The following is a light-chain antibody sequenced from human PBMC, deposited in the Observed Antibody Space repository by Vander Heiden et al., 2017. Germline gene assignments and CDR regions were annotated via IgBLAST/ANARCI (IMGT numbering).Light chain of an antibody. CDR2: AAS. CDR1: QGIRNY. J-gene: IGKJ3*01. V-gene: IGKV1-27*01. CDR3: QKYDSAPFT. Sequence: DIQMTQSPSSPSASVGHRVTITCRAIQGIRNYLAWYQQNPGTVPKLLIYAASTLQSGVPPRFSGSGSGTDFTLTISSLQPEDVATYYCQKYDSAPFTFGPGTNLDF.